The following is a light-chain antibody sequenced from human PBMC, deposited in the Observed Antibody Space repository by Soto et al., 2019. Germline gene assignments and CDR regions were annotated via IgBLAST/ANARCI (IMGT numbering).Light chain of an antibody. V-gene: IGKV3-15*01. Sequence: EVVMTQSPATLSVSPGERATLSCRASENINNRLAWYQQTPCQAPRLLIYGASTRATGIPDRFRGSGSGTEFTLTIGSLQSEDFAVYYCQQYSDWPPWTFGQGTKVEIK. CDR2: GAS. CDR3: QQYSDWPPWT. J-gene: IGKJ1*01. CDR1: ENINNR.